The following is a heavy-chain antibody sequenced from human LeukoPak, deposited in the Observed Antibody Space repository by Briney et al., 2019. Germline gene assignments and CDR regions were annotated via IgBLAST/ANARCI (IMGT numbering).Heavy chain of an antibody. D-gene: IGHD3-9*01. CDR1: GYTFTGYY. Sequence: ASVKVSCKASGYTFTGYYMHWVRQAPGQGFEWMGRINPNSGGTNYAQKFQGRVTMTRDTSISTAYMELSRLRSDDTAVYYCARGGRDILTGYYTDFYYGMDVWGQGTTVTVSS. V-gene: IGHV1-2*06. CDR2: INPNSGGT. J-gene: IGHJ6*02. CDR3: ARGGRDILTGYYTDFYYGMDV.